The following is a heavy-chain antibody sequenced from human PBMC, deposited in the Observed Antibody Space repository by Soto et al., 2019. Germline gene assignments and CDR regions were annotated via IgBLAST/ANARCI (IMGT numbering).Heavy chain of an antibody. V-gene: IGHV3-30*18. CDR1: GFTFSSYG. CDR2: ISYDGSNK. Sequence: GGSLRLSCAASGFTFSSYGMHWVRQAPGKGLEWVAVISYDGSNKYYADSVKGRFTISRDNSKNTLYLQMNSLRAEDTAVYYCAKSESSSIFGVALDYWGQGTLVTVSS. D-gene: IGHD3-3*01. J-gene: IGHJ4*02. CDR3: AKSESSSIFGVALDY.